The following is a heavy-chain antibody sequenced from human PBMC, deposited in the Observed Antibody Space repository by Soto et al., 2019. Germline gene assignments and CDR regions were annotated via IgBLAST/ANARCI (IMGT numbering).Heavy chain of an antibody. CDR1: GGSFSGYY. CDR3: ARYCSSSSCYGVFDY. V-gene: IGHV4-34*01. CDR2: IHHSGST. D-gene: IGHD2-2*01. J-gene: IGHJ4*02. Sequence: SETLSLTCAVYGGSFSGYYWSWIRQPPGKGLEWIGKIHHSGSTNYNPSLKSRVTISEDTSKNQFSLMLRSVTDADTAVYYCARYCSSSSCYGVFDYWGQGTLVTVSS.